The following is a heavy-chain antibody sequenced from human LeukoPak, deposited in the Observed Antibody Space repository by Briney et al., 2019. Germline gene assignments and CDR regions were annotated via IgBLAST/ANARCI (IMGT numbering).Heavy chain of an antibody. Sequence: SVKVSCKASGYTFTSYGISWVRQAPGQGLEWMGGIIPIFGTANYAQKFQGRVTITADESTSTAYMELSSLRSEDTAVYYCARDIYGSGSYFDYWGQGTLVTVSS. V-gene: IGHV1-69*13. D-gene: IGHD3-10*01. CDR1: GYTFTSYG. J-gene: IGHJ4*02. CDR3: ARDIYGSGSYFDY. CDR2: IIPIFGTA.